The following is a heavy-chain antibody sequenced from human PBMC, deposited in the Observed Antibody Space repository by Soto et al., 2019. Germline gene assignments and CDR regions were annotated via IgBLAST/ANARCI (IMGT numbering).Heavy chain of an antibody. CDR1: GFTFSSYA. V-gene: IGHV3-23*01. J-gene: IGHJ6*02. CDR3: ARDDYDFWTGYSRIYYYYYGMDV. Sequence: PGGSLRLSCAASGFTFSSYAMSWVRQAPGKGLEWVSAISGSGVSTYYADSVKGRFTISRDNSKNTLYLQMNSLRAEDTAVYYCARDDYDFWTGYSRIYYYYYGMDVWGQGTTVNVSS. D-gene: IGHD3-3*01. CDR2: ISGSGVST.